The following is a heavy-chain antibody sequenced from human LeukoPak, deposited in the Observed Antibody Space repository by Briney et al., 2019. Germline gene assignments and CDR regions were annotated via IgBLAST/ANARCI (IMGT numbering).Heavy chain of an antibody. CDR3: ARAGSQVYFDY. Sequence: GGSLRLSCAASGFTVSSNYMSWVRQAPGKGLEWVSVIYSGGSTYYADSVKGRFTISRDNSKNTLYLQMNSLRAEDTAVYYCARAGSQVYFDYWGQGTLVAVSS. J-gene: IGHJ4*02. D-gene: IGHD1-26*01. CDR1: GFTVSSNY. V-gene: IGHV3-53*01. CDR2: IYSGGST.